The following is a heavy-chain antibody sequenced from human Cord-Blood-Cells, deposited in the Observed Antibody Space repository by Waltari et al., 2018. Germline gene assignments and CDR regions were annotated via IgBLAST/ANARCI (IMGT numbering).Heavy chain of an antibody. Sequence: EVQLLESGGGLVQPGGSLRLSCAASGFTFSSYAMSWVRQAPGKGLEWVSAISCSGGSTYYADSVKGRFTISRDNSKNTLYLQMNSLRAEDTAVYYCAKVRWELLREDYWGQGTLVTVSS. J-gene: IGHJ4*02. V-gene: IGHV3-23*01. CDR3: AKVRWELLREDY. CDR2: ISCSGGST. D-gene: IGHD1-26*01. CDR1: GFTFSSYA.